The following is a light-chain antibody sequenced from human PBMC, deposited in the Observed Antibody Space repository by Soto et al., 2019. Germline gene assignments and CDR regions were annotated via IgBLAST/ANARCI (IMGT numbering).Light chain of an antibody. CDR1: SSDVGGYNY. CDR2: EVS. CDR3: SSYAGSNNYV. J-gene: IGLJ1*01. Sequence: QSVLTQPPSASGSPGQSVTISCTGTSSDVGGYNYVSWYQQHPGQAPKLMIYEVSKRPSGVPDRFSGSKSGNTASLTVSGLQAEDGADYYCSSYAGSNNYVFGTGTKLTVL. V-gene: IGLV2-8*01.